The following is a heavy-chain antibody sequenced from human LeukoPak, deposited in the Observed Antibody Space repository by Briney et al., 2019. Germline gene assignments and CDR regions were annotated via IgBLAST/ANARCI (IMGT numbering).Heavy chain of an antibody. CDR2: IYYSGST. Sequence: SETLSLTCTVSGDSISSSSSYWGWIRQPPGEGLEWIGSIYYSGSTYYNTSLKSRVTISVDTSKNQFSLKLSSVTAADTAVYYCARVGRYYYDSSGSDYWGQGTLVTVSS. D-gene: IGHD3-22*01. V-gene: IGHV4-39*07. J-gene: IGHJ4*02. CDR1: GDSISSSSSY. CDR3: ARVGRYYYDSSGSDY.